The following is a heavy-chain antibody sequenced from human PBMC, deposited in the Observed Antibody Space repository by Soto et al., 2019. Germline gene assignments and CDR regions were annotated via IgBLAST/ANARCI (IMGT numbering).Heavy chain of an antibody. D-gene: IGHD1-7*01. CDR3: AREGLTGTIGLYYYYGMDV. CDR2: TYHVGIP. V-gene: IGHV4-4*02. Sequence: SETLSLTCTVSGGSISSSNWWTWVRQAPGKGLEWIGETYHVGIPSYNPSLKGRVTISVDTSNYQFSLKLNSVTAADTAVYYCAREGLTGTIGLYYYYGMDVWGQGTTVTVSS. CDR1: GGSISSSNW. J-gene: IGHJ6*02.